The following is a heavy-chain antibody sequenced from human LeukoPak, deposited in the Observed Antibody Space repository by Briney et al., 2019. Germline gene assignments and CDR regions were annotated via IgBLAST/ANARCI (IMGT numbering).Heavy chain of an antibody. J-gene: IGHJ4*02. CDR3: AKAGIYDYVWGSYLVD. CDR1: GFTFSNYA. Sequence: GGSLRLSCAASGFTFSNYAMSWVRQAPGKGLEWVSTITGSGGSTYYADSVKGRFTISRDNSKNTLYPQMNSLRAEDTAVYYCAKAGIYDYVWGSYLVDWGQGILVTVSS. D-gene: IGHD3-16*01. V-gene: IGHV3-23*01. CDR2: ITGSGGST.